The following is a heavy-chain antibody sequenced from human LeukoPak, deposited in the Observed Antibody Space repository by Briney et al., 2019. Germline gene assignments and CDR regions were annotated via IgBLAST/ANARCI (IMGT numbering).Heavy chain of an antibody. V-gene: IGHV4-61*02. Sequence: SETLSLTCTVSGGSISSSSYYWSWIRQPAGKGLEWIGRIYTSGSTNYNPSLKSRVTMSVDTSKNQFSLKLSSVTAADTAVYYCARDPEQLSYYYYGMDVWGQGTTVTVSS. D-gene: IGHD6-6*01. CDR2: IYTSGST. CDR3: ARDPEQLSYYYYGMDV. CDR1: GGSISSSSYY. J-gene: IGHJ6*02.